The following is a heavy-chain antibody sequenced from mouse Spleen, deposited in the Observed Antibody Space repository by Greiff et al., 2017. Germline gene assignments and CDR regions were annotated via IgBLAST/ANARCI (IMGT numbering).Heavy chain of an antibody. CDR1: GYSFTSYY. D-gene: IGHD2-1*01. J-gene: IGHJ4*01. V-gene: IGHV1-66*01. CDR3: AQIYYGNSYAMDY. Sequence: VQLQQSGPELVKPGASVKISCKASGYSFTSYYIHWVKQRPGQGLEWIGWIYPGSGNTKYNEKFKGKATLTADTSSSTAYMQLSSLTSEDSAVYYCAQIYYGNSYAMDYWGQGTSVTVSS. CDR2: IYPGSGNT.